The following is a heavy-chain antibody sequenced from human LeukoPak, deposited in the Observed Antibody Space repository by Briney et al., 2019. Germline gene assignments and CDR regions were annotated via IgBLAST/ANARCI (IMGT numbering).Heavy chain of an antibody. CDR3: ARGWYYYGSGSYPPLDY. CDR2: INHSGST. V-gene: IGHV4-39*07. Sequence: SETLSLTCTVSGDSISSGSYYWSWIRQPPGKGLEWIGEINHSGSTNYNPSLKSRVTISVDTSKNQFSLKLSSVTAADTAVYYCARGWYYYGSGSYPPLDYWGQGTLVTVSS. D-gene: IGHD3-10*01. J-gene: IGHJ4*02. CDR1: GDSISSGSYY.